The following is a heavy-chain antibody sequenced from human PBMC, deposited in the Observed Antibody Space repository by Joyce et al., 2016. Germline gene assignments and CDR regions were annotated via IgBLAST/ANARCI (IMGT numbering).Heavy chain of an antibody. CDR2: ISERSFYT. CDR3: ARDMRQELSLFGRAFDI. Sequence: EVQLVESGGGLVKPGGSLRLSCAASLFTFNTYAMTWVRQDPGKALEWVAYISERSFYTYYADSVKGRFTSSRDNTKKSLFLQMSSLGAEDTAVYDCARDMRQELSLFGRAFDIWGQGTMVTVSS. CDR1: LFTFNTYA. J-gene: IGHJ3*02. V-gene: IGHV3-21*01. D-gene: IGHD3-16*02.